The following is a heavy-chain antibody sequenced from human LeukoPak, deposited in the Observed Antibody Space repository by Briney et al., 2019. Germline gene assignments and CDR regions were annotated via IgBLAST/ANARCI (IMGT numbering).Heavy chain of an antibody. Sequence: GGSLRLSCAASGFTFSSYAMHWVRQAPGKGLEWLAFISYDGSNKYYADSVKGRFTISRDNSKNTLYLQMNSLRAEDTAVYYCARAEDTAMVPNFDYWGQGTLVTVSS. CDR1: GFTFSSYA. V-gene: IGHV3-30-3*01. CDR3: ARAEDTAMVPNFDY. J-gene: IGHJ4*02. D-gene: IGHD5-18*01. CDR2: ISYDGSNK.